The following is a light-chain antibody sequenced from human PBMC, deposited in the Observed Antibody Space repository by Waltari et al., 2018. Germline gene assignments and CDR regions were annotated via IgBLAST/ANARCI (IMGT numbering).Light chain of an antibody. Sequence: FLTQAPDTLSLSPGERATLSCRASQSVSRSRLAGYQHKPGQAPRLLMYAASTRATGIPDRFSGSGSGTDFSLSISRVEPEDFAVYYCQQYSSSVMYTFGQGTKLEIK. CDR2: AAS. CDR1: QSVSRSR. V-gene: IGKV3-20*01. J-gene: IGKJ2*01. CDR3: QQYSSSVMYT.